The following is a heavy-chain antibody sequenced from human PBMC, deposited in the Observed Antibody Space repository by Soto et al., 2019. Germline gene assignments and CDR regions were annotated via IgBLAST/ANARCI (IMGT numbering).Heavy chain of an antibody. CDR3: AGGDRISGVY. D-gene: IGHD1-26*01. Sequence: QVQLVQSGAEVKKPGASVKVSCKASGYTFTSYDINWVRQATGQGLEWMGWMNPNSGNTGYAQKYQGRVTITRNTSEGKAYMKLSSLRSADPAVYYSAGGDRISGVYWGQGTLVTVAS. CDR1: GYTFTSYD. V-gene: IGHV1-8*01. J-gene: IGHJ4*02. CDR2: MNPNSGNT.